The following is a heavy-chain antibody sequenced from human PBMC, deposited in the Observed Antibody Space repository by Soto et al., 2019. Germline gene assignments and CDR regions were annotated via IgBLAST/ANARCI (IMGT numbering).Heavy chain of an antibody. CDR1: GYTFTGYY. CDR3: ARGLRSGSYLPLDYYYYGMDV. Sequence: VASVKVSCKASGYTFTGYYMHWVRQAPGQGLEWMGWINPNSGGTNYAQKFQGWVTMTRDTSISTAYMELSRLRSDDTAVYYCARGLRSGSYLPLDYYYYGMDVWGQGTTVTVSS. V-gene: IGHV1-2*04. J-gene: IGHJ6*02. D-gene: IGHD3-10*01. CDR2: INPNSGGT.